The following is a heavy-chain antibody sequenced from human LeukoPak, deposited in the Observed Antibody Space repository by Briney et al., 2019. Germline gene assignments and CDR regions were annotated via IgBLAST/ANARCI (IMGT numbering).Heavy chain of an antibody. V-gene: IGHV4-59*12. J-gene: IGHJ3*02. CDR2: IYYSGST. D-gene: IGHD2-15*01. CDR1: GGSISSYY. Sequence: SETLSLTCTVSGGSISSYYWSWIRQPPGKGLEWIGYIYYSGSTNYNPSLKSRVTISVDTSKNQFSLKLSSVTAADTAVYYCARGDVVVVAATDDAFDIWGQGTMVTVSS. CDR3: ARGDVVVVAATDDAFDI.